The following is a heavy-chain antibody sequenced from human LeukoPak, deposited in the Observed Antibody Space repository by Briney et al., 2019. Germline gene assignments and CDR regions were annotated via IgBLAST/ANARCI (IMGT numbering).Heavy chain of an antibody. D-gene: IGHD3-10*01. J-gene: IGHJ6*03. CDR1: GVSISSYY. CDR3: TRIYGSGTSFGYLDV. CDR2: IYTTWST. Sequence: SETLSLTCTVSGVSISSYYWSWLRQPPGKGLEWIGYIYTTWSTNHNPSLKSRATISVDTSKNQFSLKLTSVTAADTAVYYCTRIYGSGTSFGYLDVWGKGTTVTVSS. V-gene: IGHV4-4*09.